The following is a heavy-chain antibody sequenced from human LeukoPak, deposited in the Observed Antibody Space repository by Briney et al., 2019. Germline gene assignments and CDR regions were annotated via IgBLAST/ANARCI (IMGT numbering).Heavy chain of an antibody. CDR3: AKDLYDSPFDY. D-gene: IGHD3-22*01. J-gene: IGHJ4*02. CDR2: ISYDVGKK. Sequence: GGSLRLSCAASGFTFSSYEMNWVRQAPGKGLEWVAVISYDVGKKYYADSVKGRFTISRDSSKNTLYLQMNSLRAEDTAVYYCAKDLYDSPFDYWGQGTLVTVSS. V-gene: IGHV3-30*18. CDR1: GFTFSSYE.